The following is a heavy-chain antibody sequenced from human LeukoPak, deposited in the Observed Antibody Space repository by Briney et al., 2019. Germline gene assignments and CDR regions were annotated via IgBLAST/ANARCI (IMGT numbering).Heavy chain of an antibody. V-gene: IGHV4-39*02. CDR3: AREAYYSNYNDAFDI. CDR1: GDSINSNSYF. J-gene: IGHJ3*02. CDR2: IYYSGST. D-gene: IGHD4-11*01. Sequence: SETLSLTCTVSGDSINSNSYFWGWIRQPPGKGLEWIGGIYYSGSTYYNPSLKSRVTISVDMSKNQFSLRLTSLTAADTAVYFCAREAYYSNYNDAFDIWGQGTMVTVSP.